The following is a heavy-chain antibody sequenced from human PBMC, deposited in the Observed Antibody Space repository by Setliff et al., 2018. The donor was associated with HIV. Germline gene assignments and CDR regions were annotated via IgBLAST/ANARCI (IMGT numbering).Heavy chain of an antibody. J-gene: IGHJ5*02. CDR2: INPNSDDT. D-gene: IGHD3-3*01. CDR3: ARTDSFPFWCGPRGFAP. CDR1: GYTFNGYY. V-gene: IGHV1-2*02. Sequence: ASVKVSCKASGYTFNGYYIHWVRQAPGQGLAWMGWINPNSDDTIYAQTFQGRVTMTKDTSTSTAYTELSRLRSRDTAVYYCARTDSFPFWCGPRGFAPWGQGPLVTSPQ.